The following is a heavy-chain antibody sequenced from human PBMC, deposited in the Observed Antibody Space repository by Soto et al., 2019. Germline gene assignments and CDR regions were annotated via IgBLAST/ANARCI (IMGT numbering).Heavy chain of an antibody. CDR3: ARPPYCGGDCYSQYWFDP. Sequence: PSSTLSLTCTVSGGSISSGGYYWSWIRQHPGKGLEWIGYIYYSGSTYYNPSLKSRVTISVDTSKNQFSLKLSSVTAADTAVYYCARPPYCGGDCYSQYWFDPWGQGTLVTVSS. CDR2: IYYSGST. CDR1: GGSISSGGYY. D-gene: IGHD2-21*02. J-gene: IGHJ5*02. V-gene: IGHV4-31*03.